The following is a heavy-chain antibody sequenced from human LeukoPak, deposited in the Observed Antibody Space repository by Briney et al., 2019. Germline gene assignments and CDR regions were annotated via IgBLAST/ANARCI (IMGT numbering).Heavy chain of an antibody. CDR2: IIPILGIA. Sequence: RASVKVSCKASGGTFSSYTISWVRQAPGQGLEWMGRIIPILGIANYAQKFQGRVTITADKSTSTAYMELSSLRSEDTAVYYCARDHGSSGWYGGNYWGQGTLVTVSS. V-gene: IGHV1-69*04. CDR3: ARDHGSSGWYGGNY. CDR1: GGTFSSYT. D-gene: IGHD6-19*01. J-gene: IGHJ4*02.